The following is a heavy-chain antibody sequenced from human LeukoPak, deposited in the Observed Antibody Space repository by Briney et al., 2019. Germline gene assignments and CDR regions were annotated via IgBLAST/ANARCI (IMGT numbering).Heavy chain of an antibody. CDR2: INHSGST. CDR1: GGSFSGYY. V-gene: IGHV4-34*01. J-gene: IGHJ5*02. CDR3: ARDGVVVAATRGWSWFDP. Sequence: SETLSLTCAVYGGSFSGYYWSWIRQPPGKGLEWIGEINHSGSTNYNPSLKSRVTISVDTSKNQFSLKLSSVTAADTAVYYCARDGVVVAATRGWSWFDPWGQGTLVTVSS. D-gene: IGHD2-15*01.